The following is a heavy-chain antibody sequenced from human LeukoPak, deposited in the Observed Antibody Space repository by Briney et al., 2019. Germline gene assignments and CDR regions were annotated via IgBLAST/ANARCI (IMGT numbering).Heavy chain of an antibody. D-gene: IGHD6-13*01. V-gene: IGHV4-61*02. CDR3: AMRERLAAAFDY. J-gene: IGHJ4*02. CDR1: GGSISSASYY. Sequence: SQTLSLTCTVSGGSISSASYYWSWIRQPAGKGLEWIGRIYTSGSTNYNPSLKSRVTISVDTSKNQFTLKLSSVTAADTAVYYCAMRERLAAAFDYWGQGTLVTVSS. CDR2: IYTSGST.